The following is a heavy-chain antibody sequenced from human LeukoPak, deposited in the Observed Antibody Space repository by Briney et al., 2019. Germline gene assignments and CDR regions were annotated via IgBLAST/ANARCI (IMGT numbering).Heavy chain of an antibody. D-gene: IGHD2-2*01. V-gene: IGHV4-34*01. Sequence: SETLSLTCAVYGGSFSGYYWSWIRQPPGKGLEWIGEINHSGSTNYNPSLKSRVTISVDTSKNQFSLKLSFVTAADTAVYYCARGRGSSLDYWGQGTLVTVSS. CDR3: ARGRGSSLDY. CDR2: INHSGST. J-gene: IGHJ4*02. CDR1: GGSFSGYY.